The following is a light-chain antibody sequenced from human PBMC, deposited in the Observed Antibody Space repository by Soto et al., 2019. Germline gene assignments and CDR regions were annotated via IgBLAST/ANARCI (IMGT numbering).Light chain of an antibody. J-gene: IGLJ3*02. Sequence: QAVVTRPPSASGTPGQRVTISCSGGSSDIGRNVVYWYQHLPGTAPKLVIYMNNQRPSGVPDRFSGSKSGTSASLAISGLQSEDEAHYYCATWDDNLNVCVFGGGTKLTVL. CDR2: MNN. CDR3: ATWDDNLNVCV. CDR1: SSDIGRNV. V-gene: IGLV1-44*01.